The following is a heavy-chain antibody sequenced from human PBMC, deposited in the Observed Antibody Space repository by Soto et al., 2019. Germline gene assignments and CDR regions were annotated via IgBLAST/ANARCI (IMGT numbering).Heavy chain of an antibody. V-gene: IGHV3-53*01. Sequence: EMQLVESGGGLIQPGGSLRLSCAASGFTVSSNYMSWVRQAPGKGLEWVSVIYSGGSTYYADSVKGRFTISRDNSKNTPYLHQNSLRTEDTAVYYHPRDPLEYRSWVDYWGQGTLVTVSS. CDR1: GFTVSSNY. CDR3: PRDPLEYRSWVDY. D-gene: IGHD2-2*01. CDR2: IYSGGST. J-gene: IGHJ4*02.